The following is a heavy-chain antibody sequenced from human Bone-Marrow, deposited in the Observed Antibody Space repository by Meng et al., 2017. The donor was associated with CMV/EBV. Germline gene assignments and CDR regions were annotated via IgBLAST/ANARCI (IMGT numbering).Heavy chain of an antibody. Sequence: FSNAWMSWIRQAPEEGVEWVGRIKSKNDDERTDNAAHDKGRIFISRDDSENTIYLNMNSMKPEDTAIYYCATDQYYDYVWGSHRPDYWGQGTLVTVSS. V-gene: IGHV3-15*01. CDR1: FSNAW. CDR3: ATDQYYDYVWGSHRPDY. CDR2: IKSKNDDERT. J-gene: IGHJ4*02. D-gene: IGHD3-16*02.